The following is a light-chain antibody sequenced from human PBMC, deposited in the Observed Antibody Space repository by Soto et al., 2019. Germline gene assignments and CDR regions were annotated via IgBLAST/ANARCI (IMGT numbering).Light chain of an antibody. CDR3: QQYFYWPWA. CDR1: QAIRDS. Sequence: EVVMTQFPATLSVSPGERATLSCRASQAIRDSLAWYQQEPGQPPRLLIYGASARATGVPARFSGSGSGTEFPLTIHSLQSEGSAIYYFQQYFYWPWAFGPGTQV. J-gene: IGKJ1*01. CDR2: GAS. V-gene: IGKV3-15*01.